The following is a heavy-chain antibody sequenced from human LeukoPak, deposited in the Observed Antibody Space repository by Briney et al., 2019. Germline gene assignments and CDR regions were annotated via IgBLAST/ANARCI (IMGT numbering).Heavy chain of an antibody. CDR1: GFTFSSYE. CDR2: ISSSGSNI. V-gene: IGHV3-48*03. CDR3: AKDSGDSSAPGDYYYYYMDV. D-gene: IGHD3-22*01. Sequence: GGSLRLSCAASGFTFSSYEMNWVRQAPGKGLEWVSYISSSGSNINYADSVKGRFTISRDNSKNTLYLQMNSLRAEDTAVYYCAKDSGDSSAPGDYYYYYMDVWGKGTTVTISS. J-gene: IGHJ6*03.